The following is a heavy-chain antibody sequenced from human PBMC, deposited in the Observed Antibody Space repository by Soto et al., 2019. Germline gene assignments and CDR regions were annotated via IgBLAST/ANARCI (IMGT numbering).Heavy chain of an antibody. D-gene: IGHD3-10*01. Sequence: ASVKVSCKASGYTFTGYYMHWVRQAPGQGLEWMGWINPNSGGTNYAQKFQGWVTMTRDTSISTAYMELSRLRSDDTAVYYCARDSRPGDYYYYGMDVWGQGTTVTVSS. CDR3: ARDSRPGDYYYYGMDV. CDR2: INPNSGGT. J-gene: IGHJ6*02. CDR1: GYTFTGYY. V-gene: IGHV1-2*04.